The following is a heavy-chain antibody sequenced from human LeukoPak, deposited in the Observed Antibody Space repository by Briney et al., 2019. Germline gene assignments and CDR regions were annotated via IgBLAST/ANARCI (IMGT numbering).Heavy chain of an antibody. J-gene: IGHJ3*02. D-gene: IGHD5-18*01. V-gene: IGHV3-21*01. CDR1: GFTFSSHS. Sequence: PGGSLRLSCAASGFTFSSHSMNWVRQAPGKGLEWVASISSSSSYIYYADSVKGRFTISRDNAKNSLYLQMNSLRAEDTAVYYCARGPYWLEYSYGPGAFDIWGQGTMVTVSS. CDR2: ISSSSSYI. CDR3: ARGPYWLEYSYGPGAFDI.